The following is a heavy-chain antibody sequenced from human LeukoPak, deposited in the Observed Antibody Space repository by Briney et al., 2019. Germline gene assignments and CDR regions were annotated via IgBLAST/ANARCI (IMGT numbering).Heavy chain of an antibody. CDR2: IYYSGST. J-gene: IGHJ5*02. CDR1: GGSISSYY. CDR3: ARTSRTLWFDP. V-gene: IGHV4-59*01. D-gene: IGHD2-2*01. Sequence: SETLSLTCTVSGGSISSYYWSWIRQPPGEGLEWIGYIYYSGSTDYNPSLKSRVTISVDTSKNQFSLRLSSVTAADTAVYYCARTSRTLWFDPWGQGTLVTVSS.